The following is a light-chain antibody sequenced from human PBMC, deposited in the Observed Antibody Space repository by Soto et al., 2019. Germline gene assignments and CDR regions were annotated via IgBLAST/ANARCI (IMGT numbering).Light chain of an antibody. Sequence: EIVLTQSPATLSLSPGNRATLACRASQSVSGYLAWYQQKPGQAPRLLIYDASNRATGITARFSGIGSGTDFTLTSTSLELEDFAVYYCQQRSNWPSTFGGGTKVEI. CDR3: QQRSNWPST. CDR2: DAS. V-gene: IGKV3-11*01. J-gene: IGKJ4*01. CDR1: QSVSGY.